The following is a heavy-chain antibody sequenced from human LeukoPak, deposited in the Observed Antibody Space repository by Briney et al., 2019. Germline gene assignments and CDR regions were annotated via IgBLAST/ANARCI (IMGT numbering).Heavy chain of an antibody. J-gene: IGHJ6*02. CDR1: GYTFTSYY. D-gene: IGHD6-19*01. Sequence: GASVKVSCKASGYTFTSYYMHWVRQAPGQGLEWMGIINPSGGSTSYAQEFQGRVTMTRDTSTSTVYMELSSLRSEDTAVYYCAREHSSGPYYYYGMDVWGQGPTVTVSS. CDR3: AREHSSGPYYYYGMDV. CDR2: INPSGGST. V-gene: IGHV1-46*01.